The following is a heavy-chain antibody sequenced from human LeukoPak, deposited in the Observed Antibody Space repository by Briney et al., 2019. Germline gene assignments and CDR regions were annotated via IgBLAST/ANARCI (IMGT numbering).Heavy chain of an antibody. CDR3: ARAQDFSDSSGPNYLDF. J-gene: IGHJ4*02. CDR2: VFYSGNT. CDR1: GGSISSSSYY. D-gene: IGHD3-22*01. Sequence: NPSETLSLTCTVSGGSISSSSYYWGWIRQPPGKGLEWIGSVFYSGNTYYNPSLKSRVTISVDTSKNQFSLKLSSVTAADTAVYYCARAQDFSDSSGPNYLDFWGQGILVTVSS. V-gene: IGHV4-39*07.